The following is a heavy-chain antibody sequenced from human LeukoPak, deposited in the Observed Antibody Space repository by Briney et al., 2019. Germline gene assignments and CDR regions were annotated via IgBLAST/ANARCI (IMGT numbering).Heavy chain of an antibody. D-gene: IGHD6-6*01. CDR3: AKNRLGSTYSSSSL. Sequence: GGSLRLSCAASGFTFSSYAMTWVRQAPGKGLEWVSSIIGGGDNTYYADSVKGRFTISRDNSKNTLYLQMNSLRAEDTAVYYCAKNRLGSTYSSSSLGGQGTLVTVSS. J-gene: IGHJ4*02. CDR2: IIGGGDNT. V-gene: IGHV3-23*01. CDR1: GFTFSSYA.